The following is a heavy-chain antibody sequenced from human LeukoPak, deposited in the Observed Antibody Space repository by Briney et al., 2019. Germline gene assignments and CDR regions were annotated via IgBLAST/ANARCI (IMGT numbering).Heavy chain of an antibody. CDR1: GGSISSGGYS. V-gene: IGHV4-30-2*01. Sequence: PSETLSLTCAVSGGSISSGGYSWSWLRQPPGKGLEWIGYIYHSGSTYYNPSLKSRVTISVDRSKNQFSLKRSSVTAADTAVYYCARERGAENYYDSSGYYSDAFDIWGQGTMVTVSS. CDR2: IYHSGST. D-gene: IGHD3-22*01. J-gene: IGHJ3*02. CDR3: ARERGAENYYDSSGYYSDAFDI.